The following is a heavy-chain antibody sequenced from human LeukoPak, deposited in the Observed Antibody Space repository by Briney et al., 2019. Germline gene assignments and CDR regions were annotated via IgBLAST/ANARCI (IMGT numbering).Heavy chain of an antibody. D-gene: IGHD2-2*01. Sequence: GASVKVSCKASGYTFSSYDITWVRQATGQGLEWMGWMNPNSGNTGFAQKFQGRVTMTRDTSITTAYMELSSLISEDTAVYYCATAQRNQLLSPTWGQGTLVTVSS. V-gene: IGHV1-8*01. CDR2: MNPNSGNT. CDR3: ATAQRNQLLSPT. J-gene: IGHJ4*02. CDR1: GYTFSSYD.